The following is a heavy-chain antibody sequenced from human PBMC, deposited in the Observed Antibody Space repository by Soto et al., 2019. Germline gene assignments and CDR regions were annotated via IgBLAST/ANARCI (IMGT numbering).Heavy chain of an antibody. D-gene: IGHD2-15*01. Sequence: GASVKVSCKASRYTFTSYDINWVRQATGQGLEWMGWMNPNSGNTGYAQKFQGRVTMTRNTSISTAYMELSSLRSEDTAVYYCARGAREDIVVVVAATPDYYYYMDVWGKGTTVTVSS. CDR3: ARGAREDIVVVVAATPDYYYYMDV. J-gene: IGHJ6*03. CDR2: MNPNSGNT. CDR1: RYTFTSYD. V-gene: IGHV1-8*01.